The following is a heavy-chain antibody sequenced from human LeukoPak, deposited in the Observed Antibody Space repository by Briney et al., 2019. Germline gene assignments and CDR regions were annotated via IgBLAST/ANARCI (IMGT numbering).Heavy chain of an antibody. J-gene: IGHJ6*04. CDR3: ARDRNYGSGSYSLYYYYGMDV. Sequence: AGSLRLSCAASGFTFSSYSMNWARQAPGKGLEWVSSIRSISSYIYYADSVKGRFTISRDKAKNSLYLQMNSLRAEDTAVYYCARDRNYGSGSYSLYYYYGMDVWGKGTTVTVSS. D-gene: IGHD3-10*01. CDR2: IRSISSYI. CDR1: GFTFSSYS. V-gene: IGHV3-21*01.